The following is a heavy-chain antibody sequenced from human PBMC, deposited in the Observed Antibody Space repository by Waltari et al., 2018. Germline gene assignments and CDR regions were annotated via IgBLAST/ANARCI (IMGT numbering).Heavy chain of an antibody. Sequence: QVQLVQSGAEVKKPGASVKVSCKASGYTFTGYYMHWVRQAPGQGLEWMGWINPNRGGTNYAQKLQGRVTMTRDTSISTAYMELSRLRSDDTAVYYCARSASSSLSFDYWGQGTLVTVSS. CDR2: INPNRGGT. V-gene: IGHV1-2*02. J-gene: IGHJ4*02. CDR3: ARSASSSLSFDY. D-gene: IGHD6-6*01. CDR1: GYTFTGYY.